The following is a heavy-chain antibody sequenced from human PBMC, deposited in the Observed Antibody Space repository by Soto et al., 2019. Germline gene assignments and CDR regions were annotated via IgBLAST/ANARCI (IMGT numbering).Heavy chain of an antibody. J-gene: IGHJ6*02. D-gene: IGHD6-6*01. CDR3: ARFRMYSSSPRRYYGMDV. V-gene: IGHV1-69*06. CDR1: GGTFSSYA. Sequence: SVKVSCKASGGTFSSYAISWVRQAPGQGPEWMGGIIPIFGTANYAQKFQGRVTITADKSTSTAYMELSSLRSEDTAVYYCARFRMYSSSPRRYYGMDVWGQGTTVTVSS. CDR2: IIPIFGTA.